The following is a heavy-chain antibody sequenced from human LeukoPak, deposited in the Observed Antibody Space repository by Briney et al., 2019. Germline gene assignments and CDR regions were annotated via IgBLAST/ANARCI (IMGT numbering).Heavy chain of an antibody. CDR3: ARGPHSSGWYVDYYYYYMDV. J-gene: IGHJ6*03. CDR2: IIPIFGTA. CDR1: GYTFTGYY. V-gene: IGHV1-69*06. Sequence: ASVKVSCKASGYTFTGYYMHWVRQAPGQGLEWMGGIIPIFGTANYAQKFQGRVTITADKSTSTAYMELSSLRSEDTAVYYCARGPHSSGWYVDYYYYYMDVWGKGTTVTVSS. D-gene: IGHD6-19*01.